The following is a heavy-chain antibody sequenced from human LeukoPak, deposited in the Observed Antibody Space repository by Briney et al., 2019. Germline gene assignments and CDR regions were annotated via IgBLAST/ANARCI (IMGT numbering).Heavy chain of an antibody. D-gene: IGHD6-19*01. CDR1: GFTFSTYS. CDR3: ARSYSSGWMIAYYFDY. CDR2: ISGSSSTI. J-gene: IGHJ4*02. V-gene: IGHV3-48*01. Sequence: PGGTLRLSCAASGFTFSTYSMNWVRQAPGKGLEWVLYISGSSSTIYYADSVKGRFTISRDNAKNSLYLQMNSLRAEDTAVYYCARSYSSGWMIAYYFDYWGQGTLVTVSS.